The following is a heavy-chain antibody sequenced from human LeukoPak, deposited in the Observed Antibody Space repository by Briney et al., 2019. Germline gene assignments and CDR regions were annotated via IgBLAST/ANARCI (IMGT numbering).Heavy chain of an antibody. D-gene: IGHD4-17*01. V-gene: IGHV4-38-2*01. CDR1: GYSISSGYY. CDR3: AKVGAYGDYARHDY. J-gene: IGHJ4*02. CDR2: MYHSGSP. Sequence: SETLSLTCDVSGYSISSGYYWAWIRQPPGKGLEWIGSMYHSGSPYYNPSLKSRITISVDTSKNQFSLKLSSVTAADTAVYYCAKVGAYGDYARHDYWGQGTLVTVSS.